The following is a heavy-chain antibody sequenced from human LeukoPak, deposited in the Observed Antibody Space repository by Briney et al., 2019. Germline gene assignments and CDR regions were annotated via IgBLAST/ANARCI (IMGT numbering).Heavy chain of an antibody. D-gene: IGHD6-6*01. V-gene: IGHV3-53*01. J-gene: IGHJ6*03. CDR2: IYSGGST. CDR1: GFTVSSNY. CDR3: AKYSSSSWDYYMDV. Sequence: GGSLRLSCAASGFTVSSNYMSWVRQAPGKGLEWVSVIYSGGSTYYADSVKGRFTISRDNSKNTLYLQMNSLRAEDTAVYYCAKYSSSSWDYYMDVWGKGTTVTVSS.